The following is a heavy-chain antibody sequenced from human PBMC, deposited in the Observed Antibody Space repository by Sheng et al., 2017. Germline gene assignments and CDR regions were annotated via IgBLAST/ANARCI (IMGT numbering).Heavy chain of an antibody. D-gene: IGHD5-18*01. CDR3: AKDASPWIQLCPI. CDR2: ISYDGSNK. Sequence: QVQLVESGGGVVQPGRSLRLSCAASGFTFSSYGMHWVRQAPGKGLEWVAVISYDGSNKYYADSVKGRFTISRDNSKNTLYLQMNSLRAEDTAVYYCAKDASPWIQLCPIWG. CDR1: GFTFSSYG. J-gene: IGHJ3*02. V-gene: IGHV3-30*18.